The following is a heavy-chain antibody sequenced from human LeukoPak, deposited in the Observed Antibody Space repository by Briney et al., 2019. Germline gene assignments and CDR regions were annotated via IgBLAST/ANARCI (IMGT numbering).Heavy chain of an antibody. CDR1: GFTFSSYG. J-gene: IGHJ4*02. D-gene: IGHD2-8*02. V-gene: IGHV3-23*01. Sequence: GGSLRLSCAASGFTFSSYGMSWVRQAPGKGLEWVSGISGSGDNTYYADSVKGRFTISRDNSKNTLFLQMNSLRAEDTAIYYCATYRQVLLPFESWGQGTLVTVSS. CDR3: ATYRQVLLPFES. CDR2: ISGSGDNT.